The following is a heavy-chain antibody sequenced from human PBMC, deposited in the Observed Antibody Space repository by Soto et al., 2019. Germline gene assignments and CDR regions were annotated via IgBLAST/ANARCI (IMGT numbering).Heavy chain of an antibody. CDR2: ISGDGDTI. CDR3: VKGGRTTVTEFDF. J-gene: IGHJ4*02. D-gene: IGHD4-4*01. CDR1: GFTFNNCA. V-gene: IGHV3-64D*06. Sequence: HPGGSLRLSCSASGFTFNNCAMHWVRQIPGKGLEYVSAISGDGDTIYYADSVKGRFTISRDNSKNTLYLLVTSLRAEDTAIYYCVKGGRTTVTEFDFWGQGTLVTVSS.